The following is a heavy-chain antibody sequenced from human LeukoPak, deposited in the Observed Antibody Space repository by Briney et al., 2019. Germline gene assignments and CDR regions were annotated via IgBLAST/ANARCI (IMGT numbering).Heavy chain of an antibody. V-gene: IGHV3-7*01. D-gene: IGHD2-2*03. Sequence: GGSLRLSXAASGFTFSSYWMSWVRQAPGKGLEWVANIKQDGSEKYYVDSVKGRFTISRDNAKNSLYLQMNSLRAEDTAVYYCASSPLGGYCSSTSCWRYWFDPWGQGTLVTVSS. CDR1: GFTFSSYW. CDR2: IKQDGSEK. CDR3: ASSPLGGYCSSTSCWRYWFDP. J-gene: IGHJ5*02.